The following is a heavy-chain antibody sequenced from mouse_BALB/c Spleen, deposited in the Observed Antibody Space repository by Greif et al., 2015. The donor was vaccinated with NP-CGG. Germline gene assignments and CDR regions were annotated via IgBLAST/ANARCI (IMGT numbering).Heavy chain of an antibody. CDR1: GFNIKDTY. CDR3: ARNDGFAY. J-gene: IGHJ3*01. D-gene: IGHD2-12*01. CDR2: IDPANGNT. V-gene: IGHV14-3*02. Sequence: VQLQQSGAELVKPGASVKLSCTASGFNIKDTYMHWVKQRPEQGLEWIGRIDPANGNTKYDPKFQGKATITADTSSXTAYLQLSSLTSEDTAVYYCARNDGFAYWGQGTLVTVSA.